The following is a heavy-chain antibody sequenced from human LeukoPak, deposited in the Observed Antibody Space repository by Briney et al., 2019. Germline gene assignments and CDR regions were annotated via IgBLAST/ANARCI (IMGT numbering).Heavy chain of an antibody. J-gene: IGHJ4*02. CDR2: IKEDGSEK. D-gene: IGHD3-16*01. V-gene: IGHV3-7*05. Sequence: GGSLRLSCAASGFTFSSSWMKWVRQAPGKGLESVAVIKEDGSEKYYVDSVKGRFAISRDNAKNSPYLQMNNVRAEDTAVYFCAANTQSGYWGQGALVTVSS. CDR1: GFTFSSSW. CDR3: AANTQSGY.